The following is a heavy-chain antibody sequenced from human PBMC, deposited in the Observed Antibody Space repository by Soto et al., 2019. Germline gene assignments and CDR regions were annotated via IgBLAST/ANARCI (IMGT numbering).Heavy chain of an antibody. CDR1: GFTFDDYT. D-gene: IGHD6-13*01. CDR2: ISWDGGST. J-gene: IGHJ6*02. Sequence: HPGGSLRLSCAASGFTFDDYTMHWVRQAPGKGLEWVSLISWDGGSTYYADSVKGRFTISRDNSKNSLYLQMNSLRTEDTALYYCAKDGTYSRPYYYYYYGMDVWGQGTTVTVSS. V-gene: IGHV3-43*01. CDR3: AKDGTYSRPYYYYYYGMDV.